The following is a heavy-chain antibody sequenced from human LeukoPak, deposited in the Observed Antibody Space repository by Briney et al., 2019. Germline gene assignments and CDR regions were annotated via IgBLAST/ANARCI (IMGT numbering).Heavy chain of an antibody. CDR3: ARGTRAGIAARGGFDY. D-gene: IGHD6-6*01. Sequence: PSETLSLTCTVSGGSISSYYWSWIRQPAGKGLEWIGRIYTSGSTNYNPSLKSRVTMSVDTSKNQFSLKLSSVTAADTAVYYCARGTRAGIAARGGFDYWGQGTLVTVSS. J-gene: IGHJ4*02. CDR2: IYTSGST. CDR1: GGSISSYY. V-gene: IGHV4-4*07.